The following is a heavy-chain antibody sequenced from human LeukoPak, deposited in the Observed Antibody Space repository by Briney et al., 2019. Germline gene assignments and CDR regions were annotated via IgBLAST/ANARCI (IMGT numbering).Heavy chain of an antibody. V-gene: IGHV1-8*01. CDR3: ARGVTMVRGVTYYMDV. CDR1: GYTFTSYD. J-gene: IGHJ6*03. D-gene: IGHD3-10*01. Sequence: ASVKVSCKASGYTFTSYDINWVRQATGQGLEWMGWMNPNSGNTGYAQNFQGRVTMTRNTSISTAYMELSSLRSEDTAVYYCARGVTMVRGVTYYMDVWGKGTTVTVSS. CDR2: MNPNSGNT.